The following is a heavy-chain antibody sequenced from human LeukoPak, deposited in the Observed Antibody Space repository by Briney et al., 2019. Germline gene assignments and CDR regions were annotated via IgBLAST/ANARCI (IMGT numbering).Heavy chain of an antibody. CDR3: AREGDYYDSGGYYRIDF. D-gene: IGHD3-22*01. Sequence: KPSETLSLTCTVSGGSINAYYWSWIRQPPGKRLEWIGYVYHSGSTNYNPSLKSRVTMSVDTSNNQFSLKLSSVTAADTAMYYCAREGDYYDSGGYYRIDFWGQGTLVTVSS. CDR2: VYHSGST. V-gene: IGHV4-59*01. J-gene: IGHJ4*02. CDR1: GGSINAYY.